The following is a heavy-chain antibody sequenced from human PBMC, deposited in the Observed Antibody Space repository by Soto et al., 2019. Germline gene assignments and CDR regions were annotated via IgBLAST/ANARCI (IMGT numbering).Heavy chain of an antibody. CDR2: ISYDGSDK. J-gene: IGHJ3*02. CDR1: GFTFSHYP. CDR3: ARQLGSGEVPAVLGALDI. D-gene: IGHD2-2*01. Sequence: QGQLVESGRDMVQPGRSLRLSCAASGFTFSHYPMHWVRQAPGKGLEWVAAISYDGSDKYYAESLKGRFTISIDNPRNTLYLQLESVTPDDTAVYYCARQLGSGEVPAVLGALDIWGRGTMVTVSS. V-gene: IGHV3-30-3*01.